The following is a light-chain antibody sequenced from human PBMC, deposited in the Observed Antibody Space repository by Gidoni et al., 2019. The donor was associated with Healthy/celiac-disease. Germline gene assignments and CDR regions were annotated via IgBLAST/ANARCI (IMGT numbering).Light chain of an antibody. CDR2: DAS. V-gene: IGKV1-5*01. J-gene: IGKJ1*01. Sequence: SPSTLSASVGDRVTITCRASQSISSWLAWYQQKPGKAPKLLIYDASSLESGVPSRFSGSGSGTEFTLTISSLQPDDFATYYCQQYNSYSRTFGQXTKVEIK. CDR1: QSISSW. CDR3: QQYNSYSRT.